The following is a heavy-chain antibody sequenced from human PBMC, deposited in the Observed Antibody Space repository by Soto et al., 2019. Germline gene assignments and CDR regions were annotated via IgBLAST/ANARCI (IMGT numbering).Heavy chain of an antibody. J-gene: IGHJ6*02. Sequence: GGSLRLSCAASGFTFSSYAMSWVRQAPGKGLEWVSAISGSGGSTYYADSVKGRFTISRDNSKNTLYLQMNSLRAEDTAVYYCAKRGIYDFDLYGMDVWGQGTTVTVSS. CDR1: GFTFSSYA. V-gene: IGHV3-23*01. CDR2: ISGSGGST. D-gene: IGHD3-3*01. CDR3: AKRGIYDFDLYGMDV.